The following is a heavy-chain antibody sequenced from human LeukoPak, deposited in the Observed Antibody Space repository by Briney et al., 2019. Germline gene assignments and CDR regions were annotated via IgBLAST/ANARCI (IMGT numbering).Heavy chain of an antibody. J-gene: IGHJ4*02. V-gene: IGHV4-59*01. D-gene: IGHD5-18*01. CDR3: ARGIQLLFDY. CDR1: GGSISSYY. CDR2: IYYSGST. Sequence: SETLSPTCTVSGGSISSYYWSWIRQPPGKGLEWIGYIYYSGSTNYNPSLKSRVTISVDTSKNQFSLKLSSVTAADTAVYYCARGIQLLFDYWGQGTLVTVSS.